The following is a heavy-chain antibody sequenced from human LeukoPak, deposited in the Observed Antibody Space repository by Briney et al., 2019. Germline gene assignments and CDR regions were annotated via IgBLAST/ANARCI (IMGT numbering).Heavy chain of an antibody. CDR2: IYYSGST. J-gene: IGHJ4*02. Sequence: SETLSLTCTVSGGSISSSSYYWGWIRQPPGKGLEWIGSIYYSGSTYYNPSLKSRVTISVDTSKNQFSLKLSSVTAADTAVYYCARSQDYYDSSGVFDYWGQGTLVTVSS. V-gene: IGHV4-39*01. CDR1: GGSISSSSYY. D-gene: IGHD3-22*01. CDR3: ARSQDYYDSSGVFDY.